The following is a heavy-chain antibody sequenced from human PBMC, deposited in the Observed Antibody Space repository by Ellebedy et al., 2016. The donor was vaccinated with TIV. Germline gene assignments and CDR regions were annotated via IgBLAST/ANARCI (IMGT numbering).Heavy chain of an antibody. Sequence: SVKVSXKVSGYTLTELSMHWVRQAPGKGLEWMGGIIPIFGTANYAQKFQGRVTITADESTSTAYMELSSLRSEDTAVYYCARTVEMYGLFWGQGTLVTVSS. D-gene: IGHD2-8*01. CDR3: ARTVEMYGLF. V-gene: IGHV1-69*13. CDR2: IIPIFGTA. CDR1: GYTLTELS. J-gene: IGHJ4*02.